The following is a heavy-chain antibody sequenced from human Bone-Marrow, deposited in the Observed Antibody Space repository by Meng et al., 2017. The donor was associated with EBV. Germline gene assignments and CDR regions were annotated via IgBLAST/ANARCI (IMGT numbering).Heavy chain of an antibody. V-gene: IGHV1-8*01. CDR2: MSPDSGKT. Sequence: QVQPVQSWAGVKKPGASVKVSCKGSGYTFSSFDINWVRQATGQGLEWMGWMSPDSGKTGYAEKFQGRVTLTRDTSINTAYLELSSLTSEDTAVYYCARNLYGDGMRDYWGQGTLVTVSS. D-gene: IGHD2-21*02. J-gene: IGHJ4*02. CDR3: ARNLYGDGMRDY. CDR1: GYTFSSFD.